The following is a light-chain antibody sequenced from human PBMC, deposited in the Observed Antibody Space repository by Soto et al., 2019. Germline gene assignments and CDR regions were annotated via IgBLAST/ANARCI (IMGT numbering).Light chain of an antibody. J-gene: IGKJ4*01. CDR3: QQYYTYSLT. CDR2: AAS. V-gene: IGKV1-8*01. Sequence: AIRMTQSPSSFSASTGDRVTITCRASQGISSYLAWYQQKPGKAPKLLIYAASTLQSGVPSRFSGSGSGTDFTLTSSCLQSEDFATYYCQQYYTYSLTFGGGTKVEIK. CDR1: QGISSY.